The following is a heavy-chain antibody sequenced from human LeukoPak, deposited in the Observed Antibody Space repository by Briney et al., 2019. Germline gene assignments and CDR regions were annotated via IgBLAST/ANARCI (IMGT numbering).Heavy chain of an antibody. CDR2: ISGSGGST. CDR3: AKGKYYYDSSGYSPLDY. CDR1: GFTFSSYA. D-gene: IGHD3-22*01. Sequence: PGGSLRLSCAASGFTFSSYAMSWVRQAPGKGLEWVSAISGSGGSTYYADSVKGRFTISRDNSKNTLYLQMNSLRAEDTAVYYCAKGKYYYDSSGYSPLDYWGQGTLVTVSS. V-gene: IGHV3-23*01. J-gene: IGHJ4*02.